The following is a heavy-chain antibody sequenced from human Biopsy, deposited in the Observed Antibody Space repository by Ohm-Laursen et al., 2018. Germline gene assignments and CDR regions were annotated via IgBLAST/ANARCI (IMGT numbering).Heavy chain of an antibody. D-gene: IGHD3-10*01. CDR2: ISGSGTTI. CDR3: ARGGAGSYHDY. CDR1: GFTFRDYP. V-gene: IGHV3-11*01. J-gene: IGHJ4*02. Sequence: SLRLSCSSSGFTFRDYPMKWIRQAPGKGLEWLSYISGSGTTIFYADSVKGRFTVSRDNAKNSLYLQMNSLTVEDTAVYYCARGGAGSYHDYWGQGTLVTVSS.